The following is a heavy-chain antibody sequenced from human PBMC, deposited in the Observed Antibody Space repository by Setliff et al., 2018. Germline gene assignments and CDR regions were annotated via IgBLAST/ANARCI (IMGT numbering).Heavy chain of an antibody. CDR1: GGSFSGYY. J-gene: IGHJ4*02. Sequence: ASETLSLTCAVYGGSFSGYYWSWIRQTPGKGLEWIGEINHSGSTNYNPSLKSRVPISVDTSKKQFSRKLRSVTAADTAVYYCAREPWYYNFWSGYTRDYFDYWGQGTLVTVSS. D-gene: IGHD3-3*01. CDR3: AREPWYYNFWSGYTRDYFDY. CDR2: INHSGST. V-gene: IGHV4-34*01.